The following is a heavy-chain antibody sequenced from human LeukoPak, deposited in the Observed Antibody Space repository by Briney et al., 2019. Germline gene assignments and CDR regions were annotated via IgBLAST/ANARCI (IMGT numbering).Heavy chain of an antibody. CDR2: IIPIFGTA. Sequence: PSVKVSCKASGGTFSSYAISWVRQALGQGLEWMGGIIPIFGTANYAQKFQGRVTITTDESTSTAYMELSSLRSEDTAVYYCARGYSGYDGYYYYMDVWGKGATVTVSS. V-gene: IGHV1-69*05. CDR3: ARGYSGYDGYYYYMDV. CDR1: GGTFSSYA. D-gene: IGHD5-12*01. J-gene: IGHJ6*03.